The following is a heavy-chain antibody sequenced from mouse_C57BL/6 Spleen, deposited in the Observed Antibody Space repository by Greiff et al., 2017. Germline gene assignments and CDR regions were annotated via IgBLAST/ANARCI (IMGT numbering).Heavy chain of an antibody. CDR3: AVYGNYLYYFDY. D-gene: IGHD2-1*01. CDR2: ISYDGSN. V-gene: IGHV3-6*01. CDR1: GYSITSGYY. Sequence: EVQLQESGPGLVKPSQSLSLTCSVTGYSITSGYYWHWIRQFPGNNLEWMGYISYDGSNNYNQSLKNRISIPRDTAKNQFFLELNSVTTEYTATYYCAVYGNYLYYFDYWGQGTTLTVSS. J-gene: IGHJ2*01.